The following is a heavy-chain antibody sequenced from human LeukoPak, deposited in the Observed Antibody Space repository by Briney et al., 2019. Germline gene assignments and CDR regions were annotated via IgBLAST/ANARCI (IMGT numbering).Heavy chain of an antibody. CDR1: GFTVSSNY. J-gene: IGHJ4*02. V-gene: IGHV3-53*01. Sequence: GGSLRLSCAAPGFTVSSNYMSWVRQAPGKGLEWVSLIYSGGSTYYADSVKGRFTLSRDNSQNTLYLQMNSLRAEDTAVYYCARVQRDGYNRGFDYWGQGTLVTVSS. CDR3: ARVQRDGYNRGFDY. CDR2: IYSGGST. D-gene: IGHD5-24*01.